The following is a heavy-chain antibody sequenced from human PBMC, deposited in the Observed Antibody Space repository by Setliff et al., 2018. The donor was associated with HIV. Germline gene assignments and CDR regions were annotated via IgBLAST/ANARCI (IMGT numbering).Heavy chain of an antibody. V-gene: IGHV3-23*01. CDR2: ISGSGDFDT. J-gene: IGHJ4*02. CDR3: AKGTTHDYHYGYADY. Sequence: GGSLRLSCTASGFTFSTSAMTWVRQAPGKGLEWVSSISGSGDFDTYYADSVKGRFTISRDNSKNTVYLHMHSLTAEDTAVYYCAKGTTHDYHYGYADYWGQGTLVTVSS. CDR1: GFTFSTSA. D-gene: IGHD3-10*01.